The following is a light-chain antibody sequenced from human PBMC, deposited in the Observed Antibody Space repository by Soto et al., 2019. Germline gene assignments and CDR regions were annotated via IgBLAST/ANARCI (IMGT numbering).Light chain of an antibody. CDR3: QQYNNWPPFT. V-gene: IGKV3-15*01. J-gene: IGKJ3*01. CDR1: QSVSSN. CDR2: GAS. Sequence: EIVMTQSPATLSVSPGERATLSCRASQSVSSNLAWYQQKPGQAPRLLIYGASTRATGIPARFSGSGSGTEFNLTISSLQSEDFAFYYCQQYNNWPPFTFGPGTKVDIK.